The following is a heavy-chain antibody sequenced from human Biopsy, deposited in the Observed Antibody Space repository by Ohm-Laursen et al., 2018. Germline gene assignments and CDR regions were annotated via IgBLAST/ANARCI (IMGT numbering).Heavy chain of an antibody. D-gene: IGHD5-18*01. Sequence: SLRLSCTASGFRLENYAMHWVRQAPGRGLEWVSAINWNSKTIDYGDSVKGRFTISRDNAKRSLYLQMDSLRGADTAVYFCARAIGSSYGYLKGFDLWGRGTLVTVSS. V-gene: IGHV3-9*01. CDR1: GFRLENYA. J-gene: IGHJ2*01. CDR2: INWNSKTI. CDR3: ARAIGSSYGYLKGFDL.